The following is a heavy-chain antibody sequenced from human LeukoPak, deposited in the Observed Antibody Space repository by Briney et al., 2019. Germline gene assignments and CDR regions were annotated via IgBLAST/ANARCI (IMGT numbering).Heavy chain of an antibody. J-gene: IGHJ4*02. CDR3: ARADILTGAYFDY. V-gene: IGHV1-2*04. CDR2: INPNSGGT. Sequence: GASVKVSCKASGYTFTGYYMHWVRQAPGQGLEWIGWINPNSGGTNYAQKFQGWVTMTRDTSISTAYMELSRLRSDDTAVYYCARADILTGAYFDYWGQGTLVTVSS. D-gene: IGHD3-9*01. CDR1: GYTFTGYY.